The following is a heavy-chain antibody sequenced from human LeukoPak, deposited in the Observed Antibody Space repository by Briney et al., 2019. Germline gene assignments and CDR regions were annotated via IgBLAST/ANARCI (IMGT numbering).Heavy chain of an antibody. J-gene: IGHJ6*02. CDR1: GFTFSSYG. D-gene: IGHD1-1*01. CDR2: ISYDGSNK. Sequence: GGSLRLSCAASGFTFSSYGMHWVRQAPGKGLEWVAVISYDGSNKYYADSVKGRFTISRDNSKNTLYLQMNSLRAEDTAVYYCAKDLQYNWNDENYYYGMDVWGQGTTVTVSS. V-gene: IGHV3-30*18. CDR3: AKDLQYNWNDENYYYGMDV.